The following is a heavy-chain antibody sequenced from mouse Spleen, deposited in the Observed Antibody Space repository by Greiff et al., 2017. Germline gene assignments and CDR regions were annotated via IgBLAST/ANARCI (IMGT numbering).Heavy chain of an antibody. CDR3: ARQGAVYYYAMGY. D-gene: IGHD6-1*01. CDR1: GFTFSSYT. Sequence: EVQLVESGGGLVKPGGSLKLSCAASGFTFSSYTMSWVRQTPAKRLEWVATISSGGGNTYYPDSVKGRFTIYRDNARNTLYLQMRSLRSEDTAMYYCARQGAVYYYAMGYWGQGTSVTVSS. J-gene: IGHJ4*01. CDR2: ISSGGGNT. V-gene: IGHV5-9*04.